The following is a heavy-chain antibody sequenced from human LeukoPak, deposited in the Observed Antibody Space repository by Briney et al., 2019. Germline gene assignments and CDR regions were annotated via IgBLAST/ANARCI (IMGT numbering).Heavy chain of an antibody. CDR3: ARTVWFGESLNWFDP. CDR1: GGSISSYY. Sequence: SETLSLTCTVSGGSISSYYWSWIRQPPGKGLEWVGYIYYSGSTTYNPSLKRRVTISVDTSKNQFSLKLSSVTAADTAVYYCARTVWFGESLNWFDPWGQGTLVTVSS. V-gene: IGHV4-59*01. D-gene: IGHD3-10*01. J-gene: IGHJ5*02. CDR2: IYYSGST.